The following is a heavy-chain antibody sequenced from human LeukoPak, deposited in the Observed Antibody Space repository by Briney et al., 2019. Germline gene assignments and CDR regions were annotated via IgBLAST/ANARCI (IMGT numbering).Heavy chain of an antibody. D-gene: IGHD3-9*01. CDR3: ARGDYDILTGSTPPFDY. Sequence: ASVKVSCKASGYTFTSYGISWVRQAPGQGLEWMGWISAYNGNTKYSQEFQGRVTITRDTSASTAYMELSSLRSEDMAVYYCARGDYDILTGSTPPFDYWGQGTLVTVSS. V-gene: IGHV1-18*03. CDR1: GYTFTSYG. CDR2: ISAYNGNT. J-gene: IGHJ4*02.